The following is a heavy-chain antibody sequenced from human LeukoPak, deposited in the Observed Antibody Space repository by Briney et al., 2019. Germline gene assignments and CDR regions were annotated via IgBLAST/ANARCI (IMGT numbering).Heavy chain of an antibody. D-gene: IGHD3-10*01. CDR2: ISAYNGNT. V-gene: IGHV1-18*01. J-gene: IGHJ5*02. Sequence: ASVKVSCKASGYTFTSYGISWVRQAPGQGLEWMGWISAYNGNTNYAQKLQGRVTMTTDTSTSTAYMELRSLRSDDTAVYYCARHMVRGVIINPRNWFDPWGQGTLVTVSS. CDR3: ARHMVRGVIINPRNWFDP. CDR1: GYTFTSYG.